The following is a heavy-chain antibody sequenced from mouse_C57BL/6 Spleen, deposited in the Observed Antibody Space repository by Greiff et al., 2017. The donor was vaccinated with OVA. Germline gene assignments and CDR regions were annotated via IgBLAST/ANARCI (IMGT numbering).Heavy chain of an antibody. V-gene: IGHV1-82*01. J-gene: IGHJ4*01. Sequence: VQLQESGPELVKPGASVKISCKASGYAFSSSWMNWVKQRPGKGLEWIGRIYPGDGDTNYNGKFKGKATLTADKSSSTAYMQLSSLTSEDSAVDFCARQYSAMDYWGQGTSVTVSS. D-gene: IGHD5-1*01. CDR2: IYPGDGDT. CDR1: GYAFSSSW. CDR3: ARQYSAMDY.